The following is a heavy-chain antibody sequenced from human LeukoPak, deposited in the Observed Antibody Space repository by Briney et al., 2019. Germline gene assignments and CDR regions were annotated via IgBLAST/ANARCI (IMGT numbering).Heavy chain of an antibody. CDR2: TYYRSKWYN. CDR3: TRDGIRVLDY. D-gene: IGHD1-1*01. CDR1: GDSVSSNSAA. Sequence: SQTLSLTCAISGDSVSSNSAAWNWIRQSPSRGLEWLGRTYYRSKWYNDYAVSVKSRIVINPDTSKNQFSLQLSSVAPEDTAVYYCTRDGIRVLDYWGQGILVTVSS. J-gene: IGHJ4*02. V-gene: IGHV6-1*01.